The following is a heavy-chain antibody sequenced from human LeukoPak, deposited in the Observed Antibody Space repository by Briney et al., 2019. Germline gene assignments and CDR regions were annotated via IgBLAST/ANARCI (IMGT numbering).Heavy chain of an antibody. CDR3: ARLTDQSDIILTGNFDY. V-gene: IGHV5-10-1*01. D-gene: IGHD3-9*01. CDR1: GYSFTSYW. CDR2: IDPSDSYT. J-gene: IGHJ4*02. Sequence: GESLRISCKGSGYSFTSYWISWVRQMPGKGLEWMGRIDPSDSYTNYSPSFQGHVTISADKSIITAYLQWSSLKASDTAMYYCARLTDQSDIILTGNFDYWGQGTLVTVSS.